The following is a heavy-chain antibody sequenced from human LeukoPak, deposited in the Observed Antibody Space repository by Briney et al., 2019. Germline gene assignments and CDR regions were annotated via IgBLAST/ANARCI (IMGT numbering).Heavy chain of an antibody. Sequence: SETLSLTCAVYGGSFSGYYWSWIRQPPGKGREWIGEINHSGSTNYNPSLKSRVTISVDTSKNQFSLKLSSVTAADTAVYYCARGVRSSGWYKWGQGTLVTVSS. CDR1: GGSFSGYY. J-gene: IGHJ4*02. CDR3: ARGVRSSGWYK. CDR2: INHSGST. V-gene: IGHV4-34*01. D-gene: IGHD6-19*01.